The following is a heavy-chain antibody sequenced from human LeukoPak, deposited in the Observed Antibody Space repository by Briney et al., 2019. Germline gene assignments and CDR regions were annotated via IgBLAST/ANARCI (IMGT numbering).Heavy chain of an antibody. Sequence: GGSLRLSCAASGFTFSSYSMNWVRQAPGKGLEWVSSISSSSSYIYYADSVKGRFTISRDNAKNSLYLQMNSLRAEDTAVYYCARGPRHNWNDEDYFDYWGQGTLVTVSS. CDR3: ARGPRHNWNDEDYFDY. V-gene: IGHV3-21*01. D-gene: IGHD1-1*01. CDR1: GFTFSSYS. J-gene: IGHJ4*02. CDR2: ISSSSSYI.